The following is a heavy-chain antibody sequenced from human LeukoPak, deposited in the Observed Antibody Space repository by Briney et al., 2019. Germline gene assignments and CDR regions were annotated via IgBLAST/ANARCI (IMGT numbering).Heavy chain of an antibody. CDR3: ARGNRLYSSSWSSLPFDI. V-gene: IGHV1-8*01. J-gene: IGHJ3*02. D-gene: IGHD6-13*01. Sequence: ASVKVSCKASGYTFTNYDINWVRQATGQGLERMGWMNPRSGYTGYIQKFQGRVTMTGSTSISTAYLELNSLTSEDTAVYYCARGNRLYSSSWSSLPFDIWGQGSMVTVSS. CDR2: MNPRSGYT. CDR1: GYTFTNYD.